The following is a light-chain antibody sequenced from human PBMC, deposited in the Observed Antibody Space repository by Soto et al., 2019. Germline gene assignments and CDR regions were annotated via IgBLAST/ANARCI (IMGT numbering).Light chain of an antibody. J-gene: IGLJ1*01. CDR3: CSYTNSLFV. CDR1: SSDVGGYNF. V-gene: IGLV2-11*01. CDR2: DVT. Sequence: QSVLTQPRSVSGSHGQSVTFSCTGTSSDVGGYNFVSWYQQHPGKAPKLIIYDVTERPSGVPDRFSGSKSGNTASLTISGLQAEDEADYYCCSYTNSLFVFGTGTKVTV.